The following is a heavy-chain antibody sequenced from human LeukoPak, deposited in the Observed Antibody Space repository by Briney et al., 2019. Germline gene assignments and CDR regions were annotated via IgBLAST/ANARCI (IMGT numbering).Heavy chain of an antibody. CDR2: IYPGDSDT. D-gene: IGHD4-17*01. CDR1: GYGFTSYW. V-gene: IGHV5-51*01. J-gene: IGHJ4*02. CDR3: ARLYFDGDYGFDY. Sequence: GEALKISCKGSGYGFTSYWIGWVRRMPGKGLAWMGIIYPGDSDTRYSPSFQGQVTISADKSISTAYLQWSSLKASDTAMYYCARLYFDGDYGFDYWGQGTLVTVSS.